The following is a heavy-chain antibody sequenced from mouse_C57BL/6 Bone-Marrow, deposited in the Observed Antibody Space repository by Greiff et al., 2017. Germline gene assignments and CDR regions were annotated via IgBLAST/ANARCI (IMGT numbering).Heavy chain of an antibody. V-gene: IGHV5-6*01. J-gene: IGHJ3*01. Sequence: EVKLVESGGDLVKPGGSLKLSCAASGFTFSSYGMSWVRQTPDKRLEWVATISSGGSYTYYPDSVKGRFTISRANAKNTLYLQMSSLKSEDTAMYYCARFYYDYSLFAYWGQGTLVTVSA. D-gene: IGHD2-4*01. CDR3: ARFYYDYSLFAY. CDR2: ISSGGSYT. CDR1: GFTFSSYG.